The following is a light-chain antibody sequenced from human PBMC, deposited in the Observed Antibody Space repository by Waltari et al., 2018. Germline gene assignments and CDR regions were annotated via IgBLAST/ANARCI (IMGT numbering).Light chain of an antibody. J-gene: IGKJ2*01. CDR1: QSVASY. Sequence: EVLLTQSPVTLSVSPGETVTLSCRASQSVASYLAWHQQKSGHSPRLLIYGASSRATGVPARFSGGGSATEFTLTISGLQSEDFAVYYCQQYGNLPPYTFGQGTQLEIK. CDR3: QQYGNLPPYT. CDR2: GAS. V-gene: IGKV3-15*01.